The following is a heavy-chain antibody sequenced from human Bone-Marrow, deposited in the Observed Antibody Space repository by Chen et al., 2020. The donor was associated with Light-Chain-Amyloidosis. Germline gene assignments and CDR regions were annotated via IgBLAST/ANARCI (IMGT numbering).Heavy chain of an antibody. CDR3: ARGLHCSNTNCYLEFYYNAMDV. J-gene: IGHJ6*02. Sequence: QVQLVQSGAEVKKPGASVTGSCEASGYTFTGYNMHWVRQAPGQGLEWMGWINPNSDSTIYAQKFQGRVTMTRDTSISTVYMELSRLRSDDTAVYYCARGLHCSNTNCYLEFYYNAMDVWGQGTTVTVSS. D-gene: IGHD2-2*01. V-gene: IGHV1-2*02. CDR1: GYTFTGYN. CDR2: INPNSDST.